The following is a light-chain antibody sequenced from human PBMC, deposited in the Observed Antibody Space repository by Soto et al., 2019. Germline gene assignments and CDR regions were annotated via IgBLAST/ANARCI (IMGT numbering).Light chain of an antibody. CDR2: DAS. Sequence: EIVLTQSPATLSLSPGERATLSCRASQSVSNYLAWYQQKPGQAPRLLIYDASNRATGIPARFSGSGSGTDSTLTISSLAPEDFAVYYCQQRTNWPPYTFGQGTKLEIK. CDR1: QSVSNY. V-gene: IGKV3-11*01. J-gene: IGKJ2*01. CDR3: QQRTNWPPYT.